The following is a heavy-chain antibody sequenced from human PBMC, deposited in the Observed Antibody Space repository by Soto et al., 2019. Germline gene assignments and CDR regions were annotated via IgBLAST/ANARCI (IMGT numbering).Heavy chain of an antibody. D-gene: IGHD2-15*01. CDR1: GGSISSSSYY. CDR2: IYYSGST. CDR3: ARLRVVKNAFDI. Sequence: SETLSLTCTVSGGSISSSSYYWGWIRQPPGKGLEWIGSIYYSGSTYYNPSLKSRVTISVDTSKNQFSLKLSSVTAADTAVYYCARLRVVKNAFDIWGQGTMVTVSS. J-gene: IGHJ3*02. V-gene: IGHV4-39*01.